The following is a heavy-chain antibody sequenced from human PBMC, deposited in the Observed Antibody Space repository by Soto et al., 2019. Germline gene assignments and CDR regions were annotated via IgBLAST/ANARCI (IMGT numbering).Heavy chain of an antibody. D-gene: IGHD3-16*01. Sequence: DVQLLESGGGLVQRGGSLRLSCAASGFTFSTYGMTWVRQAPGKGLEWVSYGGSGGSTYYADSVKGRFTISRDNSKNTLYLQMTSLRAEDTAVYYCVKFRGRAYQYYYMDVWGNGTTVPVSS. CDR1: GFTFSTYG. V-gene: IGHV3-23*01. CDR2: YGGSGGST. J-gene: IGHJ6*03. CDR3: VKFRGRAYQYYYMDV.